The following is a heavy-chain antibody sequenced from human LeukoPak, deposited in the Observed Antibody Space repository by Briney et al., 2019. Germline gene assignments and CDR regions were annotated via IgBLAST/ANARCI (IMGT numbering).Heavy chain of an antibody. Sequence: PSETLSLTCTVSGGSISSGSYYWSWIRQPAGKGLEWIGRIYTSGSTNYNPSLKSRVTISVDTSKNQFSLKLSSVTAADTAVYYCAREPAVVTPESVYWGQGTLVTVSS. V-gene: IGHV4-61*02. J-gene: IGHJ4*02. CDR3: AREPAVVTPESVY. D-gene: IGHD4-23*01. CDR2: IYTSGST. CDR1: GGSISSGSYY.